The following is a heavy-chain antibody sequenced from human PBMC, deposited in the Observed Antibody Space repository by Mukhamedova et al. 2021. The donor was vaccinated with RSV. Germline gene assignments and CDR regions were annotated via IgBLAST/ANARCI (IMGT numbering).Heavy chain of an antibody. CDR3: ARAHDYDKSPAFAMDV. V-gene: IGHV3-21*05. CDR2: ISGSSSYI. Sequence: VRQAPGKGLEWVSYISGSSSYIFYSGSVRGRFTISRDNAKNSLYLQMNSLRAEDTALYFCARAHDYDKSPAFAMDVWGQGTPVT. D-gene: IGHD4-17*01. J-gene: IGHJ6*02.